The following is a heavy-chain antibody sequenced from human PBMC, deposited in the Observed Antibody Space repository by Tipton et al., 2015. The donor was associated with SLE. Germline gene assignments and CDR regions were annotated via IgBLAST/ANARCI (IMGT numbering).Heavy chain of an antibody. Sequence: TLSLTCTVSGGSISTTTYFWNWIRQPAGRGLEWIGRGFAGGLTDYNPSLSSRVTMSLDTSKNQFSLDLTSVTAADTAVYYCPRGIWDFDLWGRGTLFTVSS. CDR1: GGSISTTTYF. V-gene: IGHV4-61*02. J-gene: IGHJ2*01. CDR2: GFAGGLT. CDR3: PRGIWDFDL.